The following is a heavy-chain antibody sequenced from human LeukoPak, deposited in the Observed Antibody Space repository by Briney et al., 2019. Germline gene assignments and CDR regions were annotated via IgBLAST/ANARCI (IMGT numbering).Heavy chain of an antibody. D-gene: IGHD5-18*01. CDR3: AREEYIYGYVSLYYFDY. CDR1: GYTFTDYY. J-gene: IGHJ4*02. CDR2: INPNTGGT. Sequence: GASVKVSCKASGYTFTDYYIHWVRQAPGQGLEWMGWINPNTGGTNYAQKFQGRVTMTRGTSISTAYMELSSLRSDDTAVYYCAREEYIYGYVSLYYFDYWGQGTLVTVSS. V-gene: IGHV1-2*02.